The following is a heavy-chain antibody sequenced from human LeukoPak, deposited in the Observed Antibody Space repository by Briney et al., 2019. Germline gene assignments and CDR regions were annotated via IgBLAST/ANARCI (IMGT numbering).Heavy chain of an antibody. D-gene: IGHD3-10*01. CDR3: ARDPPHGSGNFQH. Sequence: SVKVSCKASGYTFTKYGITWVRQAPGQGLEWMGGIIPIFGTANYAQKFQGRVTITTDEFTSTAYMELSSLRSEDTAVYYCARDPPHGSGNFQHWGQGTLVTVSS. V-gene: IGHV1-69*05. J-gene: IGHJ1*01. CDR1: GYTFTKYG. CDR2: IIPIFGTA.